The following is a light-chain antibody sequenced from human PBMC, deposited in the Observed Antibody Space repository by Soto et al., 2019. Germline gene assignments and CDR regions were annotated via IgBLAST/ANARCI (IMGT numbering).Light chain of an antibody. Sequence: QSALTQPASVSGSPGQSITISCTGTRSDVGGYNYVSWYQQHPGEAPKLMIYGVSTRPSGASNRFSGSKSDNAASLTTCGLPAEDEDDYYRISYTNIDTGVFGGGTKLTVL. CDR1: RSDVGGYNY. V-gene: IGLV2-14*01. J-gene: IGLJ3*02. CDR2: GVS. CDR3: ISYTNIDTGV.